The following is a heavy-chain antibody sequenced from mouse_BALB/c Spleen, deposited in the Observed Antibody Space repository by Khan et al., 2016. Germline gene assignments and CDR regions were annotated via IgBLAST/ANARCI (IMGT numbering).Heavy chain of an antibody. Sequence: EVQLVESGGGLVQPGGSLKVSCAASGFAFSRYWMSWVRQAPGKGLEWIGEINPDSGTINYTHTRKVKFIISRDNAKNKLYLQMSKVRTEDTALYYCARAWYYWYLVNWGQGTLVTVSA. D-gene: IGHD1-1*01. CDR2: INPDSGTI. J-gene: IGHJ3*01. V-gene: IGHV4-1*02. CDR1: GFAFSRYW. CDR3: ARAWYYWYLVN.